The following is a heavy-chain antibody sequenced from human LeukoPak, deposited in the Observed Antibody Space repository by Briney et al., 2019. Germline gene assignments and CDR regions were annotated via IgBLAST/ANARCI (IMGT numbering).Heavy chain of an antibody. V-gene: IGHV4-4*02. CDR2: IYHSGNT. J-gene: IGHJ4*02. CDR3: AREEMPGKFDY. CDR1: GGSISSSNW. D-gene: IGHD1-26*01. Sequence: SETLSLTCAVSGGSISSSNWWSWVRQPPGKGLEWIGEIYHSGNTNYNPSLKSRVTISLDRSKNQFSLKLRSVTAADTAVYYCAREEMPGKFDYWGQGTLVTVSS.